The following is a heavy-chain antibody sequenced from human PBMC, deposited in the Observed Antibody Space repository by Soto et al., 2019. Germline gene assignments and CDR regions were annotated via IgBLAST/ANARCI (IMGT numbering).Heavy chain of an antibody. CDR1: GGTFSSHA. CDR3: ARTTSCYNCYYYYGMDV. D-gene: IGHD2-2*02. V-gene: IGHV1-69*13. Sequence: GSSVKVSCKASGGTFSSHAISWVRQAPGQGLEWMGGIIPIFGTANYAQKFQGRVTITADESTSTAYMELSSLRSEDTAVYYCARTTSCYNCYYYYGMDVWGQGTTVTVSS. J-gene: IGHJ6*02. CDR2: IIPIFGTA.